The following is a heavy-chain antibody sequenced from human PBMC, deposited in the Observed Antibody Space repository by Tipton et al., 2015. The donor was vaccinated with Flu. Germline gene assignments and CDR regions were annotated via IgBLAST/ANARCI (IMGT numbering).Heavy chain of an antibody. CDR2: ISYDGSNK. CDR3: VRAIAAVGSY. D-gene: IGHD6-13*01. CDR1: GFTFNNYV. J-gene: IGHJ4*02. V-gene: IGHV3-30-3*01. Sequence: QVQLVQSGGGVVQPGRSLRLSCAASGFTFNNYVMYWVRQAPGKGLEWVAVISYDGSNKYYTDSVKGRFTSSRDNSKNTLYLQMSSLRPEDTAVYYCVRAIAAVGSYWGQGTLVTVS.